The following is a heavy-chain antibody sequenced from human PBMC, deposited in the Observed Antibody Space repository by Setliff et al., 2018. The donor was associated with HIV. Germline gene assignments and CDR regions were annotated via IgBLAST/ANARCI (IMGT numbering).Heavy chain of an antibody. D-gene: IGHD2-15*01. CDR3: AREHCSGGSCNGFDI. J-gene: IGHJ3*02. V-gene: IGHV4-4*09. CDR2: IYISGTT. Sequence: SETLSLTCTVSGGSISTSYWNWIRQPPGKGVEWIAYIYISGTTNYNPSLKSRVTISLDTSRNQFSLKLGSVTAADTAMYYCAREHCSGGSCNGFDIWGQGTMVTVSS. CDR1: GGSISTSY.